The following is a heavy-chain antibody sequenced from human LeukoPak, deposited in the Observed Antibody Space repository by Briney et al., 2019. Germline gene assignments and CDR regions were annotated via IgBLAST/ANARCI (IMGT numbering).Heavy chain of an antibody. CDR3: TRYYGRSDY. V-gene: IGHV3-49*03. CDR1: GFTFDDHA. CDR2: IRSKTYGVTT. Sequence: GGSLRLSCSASGFTFDDHAISWFRQAPGKGLEWVGFIRSKTYGVTTEYAASVKGRFTISRDDSNSIAYLQMNGLKTEDTAVYYCTRYYGRSDYWGQGTLVTVSS. J-gene: IGHJ4*02. D-gene: IGHD3-3*01.